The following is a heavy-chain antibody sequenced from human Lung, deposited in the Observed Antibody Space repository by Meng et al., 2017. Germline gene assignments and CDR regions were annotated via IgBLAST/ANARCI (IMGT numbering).Heavy chain of an antibody. Sequence: EVQLLESGGGLVQPGGFLRLSCAASGFTFSGYAMTWVRQAPGKGLGWVSSVSGSDDIAYYGDSVKGRVTISRDNSKNTLYLQMNSLRAEDTAVYFCAKDLGASSSYYFDYWGQGTLVTVSS. J-gene: IGHJ4*02. V-gene: IGHV3-23*01. D-gene: IGHD6-6*01. CDR3: AKDLGASSSYYFDY. CDR2: VSGSDDIA. CDR1: GFTFSGYA.